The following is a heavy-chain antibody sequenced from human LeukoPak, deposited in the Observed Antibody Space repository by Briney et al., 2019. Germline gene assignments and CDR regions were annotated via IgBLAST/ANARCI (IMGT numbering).Heavy chain of an antibody. D-gene: IGHD3-10*01. CDR2: INHSGST. J-gene: IGHJ4*02. Sequence: SETLSLTCTVSGGSISSRSYYWSWIRQPPGKGLEWIGEINHSGSTNYNPSLKSRVTISVDTSKNQFSLKLSSVTAADTAVYYCARAPPTYYYGSGSSRFDYWGQGTLVTVSS. CDR1: GGSISSRSYY. CDR3: ARAPPTYYYGSGSSRFDY. V-gene: IGHV4-39*07.